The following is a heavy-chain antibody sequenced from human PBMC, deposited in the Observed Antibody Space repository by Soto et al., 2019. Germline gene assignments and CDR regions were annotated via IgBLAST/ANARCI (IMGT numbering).Heavy chain of an antibody. CDR3: AKDGRRVGPTLNWLDS. CDR2: VSGSGGTT. J-gene: IGHJ5*01. D-gene: IGHD1-26*01. CDR1: GLSLSGYA. V-gene: IGHV3-23*01. Sequence: EVHLMESGGGLVQPGESLRLSCVVSGLSLSGYALSWVRQAPGKGLEWVSAVSGSGGTTYYADSVKGRFTISRDNSKNTLYLKMNGLRVEDTAKYFCAKDGRRVGPTLNWLDSWGQGTQVTVTS.